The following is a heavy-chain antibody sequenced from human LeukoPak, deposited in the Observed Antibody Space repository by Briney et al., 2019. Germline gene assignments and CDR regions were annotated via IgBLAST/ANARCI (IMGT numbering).Heavy chain of an antibody. Sequence: GGSLRLSCAASGFTFSSYWMSWVRQAPGKGLEWVANIKQDGSEKYYVDSVKGRFTVSRDNAKNSLYLQMNSLRAVDTAVYYCARAAYCGGDCYSGGWFDPWGQGTLVTVSS. J-gene: IGHJ5*02. D-gene: IGHD2-21*01. CDR2: IKQDGSEK. CDR1: GFTFSSYW. V-gene: IGHV3-7*01. CDR3: ARAAYCGGDCYSGGWFDP.